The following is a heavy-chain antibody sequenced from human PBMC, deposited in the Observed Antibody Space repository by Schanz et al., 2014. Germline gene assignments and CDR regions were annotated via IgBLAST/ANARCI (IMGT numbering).Heavy chain of an antibody. CDR3: AKQFLSYYFYGMDV. D-gene: IGHD4-4*01. CDR1: GFTVNTNY. J-gene: IGHJ6*02. Sequence: EVQLVESGGGLVQPGGSLRLSCAVSGFTVNTNYMSWVRQAPGKGLEWISSMYINSGSTQYADSVKGRFTISRDNSKNTVYLQMDSLRPEDTAVYYCAKQFLSYYFYGMDVWGQGTTVSVSS. CDR2: MYINSGST. V-gene: IGHV3-66*02.